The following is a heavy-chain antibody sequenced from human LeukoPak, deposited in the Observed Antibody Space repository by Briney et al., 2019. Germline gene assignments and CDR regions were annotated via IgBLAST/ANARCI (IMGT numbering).Heavy chain of an antibody. V-gene: IGHV1-69*13. CDR1: GGTFSSYA. Sequence: ASVKVSCKASGGTFSSYAISWVRQAPGQGLEWMGGIIPIFGTANYAQKFQGRVTITADESTSTAYMELSSLRSEDTAVYYCARGEMATIGHCDYWGQGTLVTVSS. CDR3: ARGEMATIGHCDY. D-gene: IGHD5-24*01. J-gene: IGHJ4*02. CDR2: IIPIFGTA.